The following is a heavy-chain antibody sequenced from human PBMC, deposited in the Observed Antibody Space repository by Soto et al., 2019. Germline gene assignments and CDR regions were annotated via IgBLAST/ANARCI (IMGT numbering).Heavy chain of an antibody. CDR1: GGPFSSYA. V-gene: IGHV1-69*06. Sequence: QVQLVQSGAEVKKPGSSVKVSCTASGGPFSSYAINWVRQAPGKGLEWMGVITPMFGAPHYAQHFKRRITITASKSTNTAYMELSSPTSGDTAVYFCARVFHGRGFDPWGQGTLVTVSS. CDR2: ITPMFGAP. D-gene: IGHD3-10*01. J-gene: IGHJ5*02. CDR3: ARVFHGRGFDP.